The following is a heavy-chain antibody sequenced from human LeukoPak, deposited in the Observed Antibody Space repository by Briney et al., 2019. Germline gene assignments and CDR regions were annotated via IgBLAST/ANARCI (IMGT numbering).Heavy chain of an antibody. J-gene: IGHJ5*02. V-gene: IGHV4-59*11. CDR1: GGSISSHY. Sequence: KTSETLSLTCTVSGGSISSHYWSWIRQPPGKGLEWIGYIYYSGSTNYNPSLKSRVTISVDTPENQFSLKLSSVTAADTAVYYCARGPQKSDYGDYGVGWFDPWGQGTLVTVSS. D-gene: IGHD4-17*01. CDR3: ARGPQKSDYGDYGVGWFDP. CDR2: IYYSGST.